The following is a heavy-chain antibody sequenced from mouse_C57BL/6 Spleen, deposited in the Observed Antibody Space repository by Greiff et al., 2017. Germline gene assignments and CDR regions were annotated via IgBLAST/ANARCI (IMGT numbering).Heavy chain of an antibody. J-gene: IGHJ2*01. CDR3: ARDRRFYVLYYFDY. CDR1: GYTFTSYS. D-gene: IGHD1-1*01. Sequence: QVQLQQPGPELVKPGASVKLSCKASGYTFTSYSMHWVKQRPGQGLEWIGNINPSNGGTNYNENVKSKATLTVEKASSTAYMQLSSLTSEDSAVYYCARDRRFYVLYYFDYWGQGTTLTVSS. V-gene: IGHV1-53*01. CDR2: INPSNGGT.